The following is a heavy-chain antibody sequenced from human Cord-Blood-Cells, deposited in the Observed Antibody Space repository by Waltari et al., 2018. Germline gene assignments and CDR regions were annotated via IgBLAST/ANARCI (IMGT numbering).Heavy chain of an antibody. V-gene: IGHV4-39*01. CDR2: IYYSGST. CDR1: GGSISSSSYY. D-gene: IGHD3-3*01. J-gene: IGHJ5*02. CDR3: ATYDFWSGYYWFDP. Sequence: QLQLQESGPGLVKPSETLSLTCTVSGGSISSSSYYWGWLRQPPGKGLEWIGSIYYSGSTYYNPSLKSRVTISVDTSKNQFSLKLSSVTAADTAVYYCATYDFWSGYYWFDPWGQGTLVTVSS.